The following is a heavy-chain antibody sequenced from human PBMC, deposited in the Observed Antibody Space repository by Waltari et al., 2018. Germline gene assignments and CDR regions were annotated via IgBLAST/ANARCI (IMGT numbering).Heavy chain of an antibody. J-gene: IGHJ4*02. V-gene: IGHV4-30-2*01. CDR2: INHIGNI. CDR1: GGSVSSGGYY. D-gene: IGHD3-22*01. CDR3: ARVEVDYYDSSGYFDY. Sequence: QLQLQESGSGLVKPSQTLSLTCAVSGGSVSSGGYYWSWIRQPPGKGLEWIGQINHIGNINYNPSLKSRVTIAVERSNNQFSRNLTSVTAADTAVYYCARVEVDYYDSSGYFDYWGQGTLVTVSS.